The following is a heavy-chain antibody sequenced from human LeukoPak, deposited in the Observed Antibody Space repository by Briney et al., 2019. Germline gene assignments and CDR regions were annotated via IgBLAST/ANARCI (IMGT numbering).Heavy chain of an antibody. CDR2: INHSGST. Sequence: SETLSLTCAVYGGSFSGYYWSWIRQPPGKGLEWIGEINHSGSTNYNPSLKSRVTISVDTSKNQFSLKLSSVTAADTAVYYCARHPRDCTNGVCYPGGNFDYWGQGTLVTVSS. CDR1: GGSFSGYY. D-gene: IGHD2-8*01. V-gene: IGHV4-34*01. CDR3: ARHPRDCTNGVCYPGGNFDY. J-gene: IGHJ4*02.